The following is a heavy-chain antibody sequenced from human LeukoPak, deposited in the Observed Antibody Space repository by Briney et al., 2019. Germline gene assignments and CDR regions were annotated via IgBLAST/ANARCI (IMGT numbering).Heavy chain of an antibody. Sequence: GGSLRLSCAASGFTFSSYAMSWVRQAPGKGLEWVSGISGSGGRTYYADSVKGRFTISRDNSKNTLYLQMNSLRAEDTAVYYCAKTPQGGHYYDSSGYSGYFDYWGQGTLVTVSS. CDR1: GFTFSSYA. CDR2: ISGSGGRT. CDR3: AKTPQGGHYYDSSGYSGYFDY. V-gene: IGHV3-23*01. D-gene: IGHD3-22*01. J-gene: IGHJ4*02.